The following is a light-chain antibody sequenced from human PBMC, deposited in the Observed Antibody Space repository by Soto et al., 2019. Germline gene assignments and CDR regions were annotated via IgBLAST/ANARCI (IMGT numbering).Light chain of an antibody. CDR3: QQYNSYPLT. CDR2: KAS. Sequence: DIQMTQSPSTLSASVGDRVTITCRASQTISTLLAWYQQKPGRAPTLLIYKASTLESGVPSRFSGSGSGTEFTLTISSLQPADFATYYCQQYNSYPLTFGQGPRLEIK. CDR1: QTISTL. V-gene: IGKV1-5*03. J-gene: IGKJ5*01.